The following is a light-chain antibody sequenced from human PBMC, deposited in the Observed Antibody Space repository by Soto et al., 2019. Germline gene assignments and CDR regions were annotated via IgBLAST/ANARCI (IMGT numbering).Light chain of an antibody. CDR3: QTWGTGTVV. Sequence: QAVVTQSPSASASLGASVELTCTLSSRHSSYAIAWHQQQPEKGPRYLMKLNSDGSHSKGDGIPDRFSGSSSGAERYLTISSLQSEDEADYYCQTWGTGTVVFGGGTKVTVL. CDR1: SRHSSYA. CDR2: LNSDGSH. V-gene: IGLV4-69*01. J-gene: IGLJ2*01.